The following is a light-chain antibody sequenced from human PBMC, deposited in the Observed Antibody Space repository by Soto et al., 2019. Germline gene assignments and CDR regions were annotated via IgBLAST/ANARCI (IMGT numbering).Light chain of an antibody. J-gene: IGKJ1*01. CDR3: QQYSSSRWT. Sequence: EIVLTQSPGTLSLSPGERATLSCRASQSVSSIYLAWYQQKPGQAPRLLIYGASSRATGIPDRFSGSGSGTDFTLTISRLEPEDFAVYYCQQYSSSRWTFGQGTNVDIK. CDR1: QSVSSIY. CDR2: GAS. V-gene: IGKV3-20*01.